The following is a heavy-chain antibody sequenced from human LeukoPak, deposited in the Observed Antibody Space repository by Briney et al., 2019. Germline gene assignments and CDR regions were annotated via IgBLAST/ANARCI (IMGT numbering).Heavy chain of an antibody. Sequence: GSSVKVSCKASGGTFSSYAISWVRQAPGQGLEWMGRIIPTLGIANYAQKFQGRVTITADKSTSTAYMELSSLRSEDTAVYYCAVTTGGNYFDYWGQGTLVTVSS. CDR1: GGTFSSYA. J-gene: IGHJ4*02. D-gene: IGHD4-17*01. CDR3: AVTTGGNYFDY. CDR2: IIPTLGIA. V-gene: IGHV1-69*04.